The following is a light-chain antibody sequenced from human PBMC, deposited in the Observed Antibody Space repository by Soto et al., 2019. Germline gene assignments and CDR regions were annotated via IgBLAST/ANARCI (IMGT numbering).Light chain of an antibody. J-gene: IGKJ5*01. CDR3: QQRSNWPIT. CDR2: DAS. Sequence: EIVLTQSPATLSLSPGERATLSCRTSQSVSKYFAWYQQKPCWAPRLLISDASSRATGIPARFIGSGSGTDFSLTISSLEPEDFAIYYCQQRSNWPITFGKGTRLEIK. CDR1: QSVSKY. V-gene: IGKV3-11*01.